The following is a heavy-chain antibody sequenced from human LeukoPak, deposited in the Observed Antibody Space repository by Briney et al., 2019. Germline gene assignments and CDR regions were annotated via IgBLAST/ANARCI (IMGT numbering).Heavy chain of an antibody. V-gene: IGHV3-74*01. D-gene: IGHD5-18*01. J-gene: IGHJ4*02. CDR3: ARDGYSSRTDY. Sequence: GGSLRLSCAASGFTFSSFWMHWVRQAPGKGLVWVSHTNSDGSTTDYADSVRGRFTISRDNAKNTLYLQMNSLRAEDTAVYYCARDGYSSRTDYWGQGTLVTVSS. CDR1: GFTFSSFW. CDR2: TNSDGSTT.